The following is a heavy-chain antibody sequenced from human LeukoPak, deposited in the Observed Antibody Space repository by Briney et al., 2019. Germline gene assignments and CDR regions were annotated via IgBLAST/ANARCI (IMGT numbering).Heavy chain of an antibody. CDR1: GYTFTGYY. J-gene: IGHJ4*02. CDR2: INPNSGAT. Sequence: ASVKVSCKASGYTFTGYYVHWVRQAPGQGLEWMGWINPNSGATNFAQKFQGRVTMTRDTSISTAYMELSSLRSDDTAVYYCATDYYYDSSGSYYTVDYWGQGTLVTVSS. V-gene: IGHV1-2*02. D-gene: IGHD3-22*01. CDR3: ATDYYYDSSGSYYTVDY.